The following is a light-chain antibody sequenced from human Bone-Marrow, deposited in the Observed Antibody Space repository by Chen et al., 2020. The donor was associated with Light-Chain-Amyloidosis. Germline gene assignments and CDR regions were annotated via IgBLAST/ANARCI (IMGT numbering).Light chain of an antibody. CDR2: DVS. CDR1: RSDIGGYQY. V-gene: IGLV2-14*03. J-gene: IGLJ1*01. Sequence: QSALTQPASVSGSPGQSITISCTGTRSDIGGYQYVSWYQQHPGEAPKLMIYDVSRRPSGVSNRVSGSKSGNPASRTISGLQAEDEADYYCSSYTPRTTLYVFGTGTKVTVL. CDR3: SSYTPRTTLYV.